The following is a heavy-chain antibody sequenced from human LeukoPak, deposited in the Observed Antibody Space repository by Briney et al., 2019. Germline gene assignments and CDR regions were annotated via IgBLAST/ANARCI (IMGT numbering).Heavy chain of an antibody. CDR3: AKIPQVAIFSVPNFDY. CDR2: MNPNSGNT. CDR1: GYTFTSYD. Sequence: ASVKVSCKASGYTFTSYDINWVRQATGQGLEWMGWMNPNSGNTGYAQKFQGRVTMTRNTSISTAYMELSSLRSEGTAVYYCAKIPQVAIFSVPNFDYWGQGTLVTVSS. V-gene: IGHV1-8*01. J-gene: IGHJ4*02. D-gene: IGHD3-3*01.